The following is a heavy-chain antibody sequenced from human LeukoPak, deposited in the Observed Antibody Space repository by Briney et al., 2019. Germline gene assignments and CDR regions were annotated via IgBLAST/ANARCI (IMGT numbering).Heavy chain of an antibody. V-gene: IGHV4-38-2*02. J-gene: IGHJ6*03. CDR3: ARVKYGDYYYYYMDV. CDR2: IYHSGST. D-gene: IGHD4-17*01. CDR1: GHSTNTDYY. Sequence: SETLSLTCTVSGHSTNTDYYWACVRQPPGKGLEWIGSIYHSGSTSYGRALTSRGTISVDTSKNQSSLKLSSVTAADTAVYYCARVKYGDYYYYYMDVWGKGTTVTVSS.